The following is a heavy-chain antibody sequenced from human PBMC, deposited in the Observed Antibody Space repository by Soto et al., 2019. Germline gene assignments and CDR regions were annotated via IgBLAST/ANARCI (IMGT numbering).Heavy chain of an antibody. V-gene: IGHV1-69*13. D-gene: IGHD6-6*01. J-gene: IGHJ6*02. CDR3: ARAPDSSSSLGGMDV. Sequence: SAKVSWEARGYRIASCDINWVRQATVQGLEWMGWMNPNSGTANYAQKFQGRVTITADESTSTAYMELSSLRSEDTAVYYCARAPDSSSSLGGMDVRGHGTTVTVSS. CDR1: GYRIASCD. CDR2: MNPNSGTA.